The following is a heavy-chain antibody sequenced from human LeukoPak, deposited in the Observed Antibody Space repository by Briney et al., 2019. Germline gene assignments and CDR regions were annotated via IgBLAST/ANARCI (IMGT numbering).Heavy chain of an antibody. CDR3: ARRYAYGDFFDY. Sequence: SDTLSPTCAVSRYSISSNDWWGWIRQPPGKGLEWIGYIYYSGSTYYNPSLKSRVTMSVDTSKNQFSLKLSSVTAVDTAVYYCARRYAYGDFFDYWGQGTLVTVSS. CDR1: RYSISSNDW. V-gene: IGHV4-28*01. D-gene: IGHD4-17*01. J-gene: IGHJ4*02. CDR2: IYYSGST.